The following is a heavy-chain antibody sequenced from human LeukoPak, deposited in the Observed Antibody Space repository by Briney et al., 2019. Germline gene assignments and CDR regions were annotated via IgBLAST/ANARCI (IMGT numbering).Heavy chain of an antibody. D-gene: IGHD4-17*01. V-gene: IGHV3-23*01. Sequence: PGGSLRLSCAASGFTFSTYTMAWVRQAPGGGLEWVSGISGNGGRTYYADSVKGRFAISRDDSKSTLYLQMNSLRAEDTALYYCAKDIGMTTVTTGFDYWGQGTLVTISS. J-gene: IGHJ4*02. CDR2: ISGNGGRT. CDR1: GFTFSTYT. CDR3: AKDIGMTTVTTGFDY.